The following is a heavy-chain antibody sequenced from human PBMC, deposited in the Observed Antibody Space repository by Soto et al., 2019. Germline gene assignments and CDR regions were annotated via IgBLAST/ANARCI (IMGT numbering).Heavy chain of an antibody. CDR3: AKDGVDIVATYGMDV. D-gene: IGHD5-12*01. Sequence: GWSLRLSCAASGFTFSSYGMHWVRQAPGKGLEWVAVISYDGSNKYYADSVKGRFTISRDNSKNTLYLQMNSLRAEDTAVYYCAKDGVDIVATYGMDVWGQGTTVTVSS. CDR2: ISYDGSNK. J-gene: IGHJ6*02. CDR1: GFTFSSYG. V-gene: IGHV3-30*18.